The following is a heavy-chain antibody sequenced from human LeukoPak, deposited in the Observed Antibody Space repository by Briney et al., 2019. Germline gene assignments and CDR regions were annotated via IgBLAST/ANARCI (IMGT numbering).Heavy chain of an antibody. J-gene: IGHJ4*02. CDR1: VFTFYDYA. CDR2: IRSRAYGGTT. Sequence: PGRSLRLSCTASVFTFYDYAVSWFRQAPGKGLEWVGFIRSRAYGGTTEYAASVKGRFTISRDDSNTISDLQMNSLTAEDTAVYYCTRRKSGTYQYDSSDYYGGQGTLVTVSS. V-gene: IGHV3-49*03. CDR3: TRRKSGTYQYDSSDYY. D-gene: IGHD3-22*01.